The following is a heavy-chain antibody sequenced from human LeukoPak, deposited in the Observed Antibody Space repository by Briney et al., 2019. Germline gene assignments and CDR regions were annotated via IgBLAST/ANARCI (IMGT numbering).Heavy chain of an antibody. CDR1: GGSISSYY. J-gene: IGHJ4*02. Sequence: PSETLSLTCTVSGGSISSYYWSWLRQPPGKGLEWIAYIYYSGSTNYNPSLKSRVTISVDTSKNQFSLKLSSVTAADTAVYYCARQPSSWFTSFDSWGQGTLVTVSS. D-gene: IGHD6-13*01. CDR3: ARQPSSWFTSFDS. V-gene: IGHV4-59*01. CDR2: IYYSGST.